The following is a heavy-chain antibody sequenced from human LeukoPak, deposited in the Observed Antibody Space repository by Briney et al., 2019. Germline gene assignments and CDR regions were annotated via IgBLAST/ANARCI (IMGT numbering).Heavy chain of an antibody. V-gene: IGHV3-30*18. CDR3: AKDNGIAAAGGGFDY. CDR2: ISYDGSNK. Sequence: GGSLRLSCAASGFTFSSYGMHWVRQAPGKGLEWVAVISYDGSNKYYADSVKGRFTISRDNSKNTLYLQMNSLRAEDTAVYYCAKDNGIAAAGGGFDYWGQGTLVTVSS. J-gene: IGHJ4*02. D-gene: IGHD6-13*01. CDR1: GFTFSSYG.